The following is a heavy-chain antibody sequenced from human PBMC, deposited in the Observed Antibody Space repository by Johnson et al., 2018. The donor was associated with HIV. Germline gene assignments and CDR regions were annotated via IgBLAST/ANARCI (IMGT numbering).Heavy chain of an antibody. V-gene: IGHV3-30*14. D-gene: IGHD3-10*01. J-gene: IGHJ3*02. CDR3: ARSGYGSGSTHDAFDI. CDR1: GFTFSSYA. CDR2: ISYDGGDK. Sequence: QMQLVESGGGVVQPGRSLRLSCAASGFTFSSYAMHWVRQAPAKGLEWVAIISYDGGDKDYADSVKGRFTISRDSSKNTLYLQMNSLRAEDTAVYYCARSGYGSGSTHDAFDIWGQGTMVTVSS.